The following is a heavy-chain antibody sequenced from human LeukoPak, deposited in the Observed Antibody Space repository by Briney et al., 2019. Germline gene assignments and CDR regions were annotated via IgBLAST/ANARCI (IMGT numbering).Heavy chain of an antibody. J-gene: IGHJ6*02. CDR3: ARALPPYYSSSYYYYGMDV. Sequence: AASVKVSCKTFGYTFTNYGLSWVRQATGQGLEWMGWMNPNSGNTGYAQKFQGRVTMTRSTSISTAYMELSSLRSEDTAVYYCARALPPYYSSSYYYYGMDVWGQGTTVTVSS. V-gene: IGHV1-8*01. CDR2: MNPNSGNT. CDR1: GYTFTNYG. D-gene: IGHD6-6*01.